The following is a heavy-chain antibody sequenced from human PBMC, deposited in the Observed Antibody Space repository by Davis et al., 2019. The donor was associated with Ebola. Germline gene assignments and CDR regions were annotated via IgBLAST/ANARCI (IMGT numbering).Heavy chain of an antibody. CDR1: GFTFSSYG. D-gene: IGHD2-2*01. CDR2: IWYDGSNK. J-gene: IGHJ6*02. CDR3: AKDPKYCSSTSCYYYYYGMDV. V-gene: IGHV3-30*02. Sequence: GESLKISCAASGFTFSSYGMHWVRQAPGKGLEWVAVIWYDGSNKYYADSVKGRFTISRDNSKNTLYLQMNSLRAEDTAVYYCAKDPKYCSSTSCYYYYYGMDVWGQGTTVTVSS.